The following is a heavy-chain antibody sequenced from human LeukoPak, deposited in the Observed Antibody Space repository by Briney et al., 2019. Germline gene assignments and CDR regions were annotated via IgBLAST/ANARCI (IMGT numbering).Heavy chain of an antibody. V-gene: IGHV1-46*01. J-gene: IGHJ6*02. CDR1: GYTLTELS. D-gene: IGHD3-22*01. CDR3: ARASWSITMIVVVTPFGMDV. CDR2: INPSGGST. Sequence: ASVKVSCKVSGYTLTELSMHWVRQAPGQGLEWMGIINPSGGSTSYAQKFQGRVTMTRDTSTSTVYMELSSLRSEDTAVYYCARASWSITMIVVVTPFGMDVWGQGTTVTVSS.